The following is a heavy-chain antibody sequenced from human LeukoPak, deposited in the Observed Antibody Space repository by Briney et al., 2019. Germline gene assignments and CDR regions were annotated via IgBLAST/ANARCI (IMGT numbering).Heavy chain of an antibody. D-gene: IGHD3-3*01. J-gene: IGHJ4*02. V-gene: IGHV4-59*01. CDR1: GGSISSYY. Sequence: SGTLSPTCTVSGGSISSYYLSWVRQPPGHGLGWIGYVSYSGSTSYNPSLKSRVTISEDTSKNHFSLKLSSVTAADTAVYYCAMYNFWSGYYGDYWGQGTLVTVSS. CDR3: AMYNFWSGYYGDY. CDR2: VSYSGST.